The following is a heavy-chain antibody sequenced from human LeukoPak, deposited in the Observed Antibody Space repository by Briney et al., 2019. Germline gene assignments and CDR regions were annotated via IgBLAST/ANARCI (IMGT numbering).Heavy chain of an antibody. CDR2: IIPIFGTA. CDR3: AGYSSSSYYYLDV. V-gene: IGHV1-69*13. D-gene: IGHD6-6*01. CDR1: GDSFSSYA. Sequence: SVKVSCKASGDSFSSYAISWVRQAPGQGLEWMGWIIPIFGTASYAQKFQGRVTITADESTTTAYMELTSLRSEDTAVYYCAGYSSSSYYYLDVWGKGTTVTVSS. J-gene: IGHJ6*03.